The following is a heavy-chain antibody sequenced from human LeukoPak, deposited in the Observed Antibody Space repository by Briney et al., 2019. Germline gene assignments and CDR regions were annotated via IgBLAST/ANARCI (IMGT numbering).Heavy chain of an antibody. CDR1: GGSIIGFY. Sequence: SETLSLTCTVSGGSIIGFYWSWIRQPAGKGLEWIGRIYNSASTNYNPSLKSRVTISVDTSKNQFSLKLISVTAADTAVYYCARDRSSSWTRDWFDPWGQGTLVTVSS. CDR3: ARDRSSSWTRDWFDP. V-gene: IGHV4-4*07. J-gene: IGHJ5*02. D-gene: IGHD6-13*01. CDR2: IYNSAST.